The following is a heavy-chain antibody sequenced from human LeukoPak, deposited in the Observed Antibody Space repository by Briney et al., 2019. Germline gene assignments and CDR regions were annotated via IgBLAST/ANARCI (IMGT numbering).Heavy chain of an antibody. CDR3: ASGHARITMIVVVIFDAFDI. V-gene: IGHV4-39*01. J-gene: IGHJ3*02. CDR2: IYYSGST. D-gene: IGHD3-22*01. CDR1: GGSISSSSYY. Sequence: PSETLSLTCTVSGGSISSSSYYWGWIRQPPGKGLEWIGSIYYSGSTYYNPSLKSRVTISVDTSKNQFSPKLSSVTAADTAVYYCASGHARITMIVVVIFDAFDIWGQGTMVTVSS.